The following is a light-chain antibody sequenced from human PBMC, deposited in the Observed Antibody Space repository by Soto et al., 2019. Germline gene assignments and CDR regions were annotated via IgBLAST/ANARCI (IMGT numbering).Light chain of an antibody. V-gene: IGKV3-15*01. Sequence: EIVMTQSPATLSVSPGERATLSCRASQSVSSNLAWYQQKPGQAPRLLIYGASTRATRIPPRFSGRGSGTECTLTISGLQSEDFAVYYCQQYNNWPPDTFGQGKRLEIK. CDR1: QSVSSN. CDR3: QQYNNWPPDT. J-gene: IGKJ5*01. CDR2: GAS.